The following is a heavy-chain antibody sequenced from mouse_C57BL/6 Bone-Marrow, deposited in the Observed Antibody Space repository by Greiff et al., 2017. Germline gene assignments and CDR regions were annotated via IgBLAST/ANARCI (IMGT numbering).Heavy chain of an antibody. CDR2: IYPRDGST. D-gene: IGHD1-1*01. J-gene: IGHJ1*03. V-gene: IGHV1-85*01. Sequence: QVQLQQSGPELVKPGASVKLSCKASGYTFTSYDINWVKQRPGQGLEWIGWIYPRDGSTKYNEKFKGKATLTVDTSSRTGYMELHSLTSEDSAVYFCARDYGSSYWYFDVWGTGTTVTVSS. CDR3: ARDYGSSYWYFDV. CDR1: GYTFTSYD.